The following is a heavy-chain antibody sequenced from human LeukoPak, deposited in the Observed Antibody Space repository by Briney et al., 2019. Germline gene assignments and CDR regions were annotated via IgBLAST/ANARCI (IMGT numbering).Heavy chain of an antibody. Sequence: GGSLRLSCAASGFTFSNYTMNWVRQAPGKGLEWVSYISSSGSTIYYADSVKGRFTISRDNAKNSLYLQMNSLRVEDTAVYYCTRGSGDMDYWGQGTLVTVSS. J-gene: IGHJ4*02. D-gene: IGHD3-3*01. CDR1: GFTFSNYT. V-gene: IGHV3-48*04. CDR3: TRGSGDMDY. CDR2: ISSSGSTI.